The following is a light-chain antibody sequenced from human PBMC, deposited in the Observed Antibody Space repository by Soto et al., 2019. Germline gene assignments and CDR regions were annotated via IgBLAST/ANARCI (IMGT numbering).Light chain of an antibody. V-gene: IGKV3-11*01. Sequence: VLTQSPATLSLSPVERATVSLRASQSIHTSLAWYQQKSGKPPRLVIYDSTLRANGVPDRFGGSRSGTEFTLTVNSLEPEDFAVYYCQQRNVWPPITFGQGTRLEIK. CDR3: QQRNVWPPIT. J-gene: IGKJ5*01. CDR2: DST. CDR1: QSIHTS.